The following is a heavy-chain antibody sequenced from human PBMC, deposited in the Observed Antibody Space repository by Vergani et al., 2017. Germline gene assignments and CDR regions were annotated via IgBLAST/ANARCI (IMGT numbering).Heavy chain of an antibody. D-gene: IGHD3-10*01. CDR3: AKQYFVSGNYLFDY. CDR1: GVTSAGYA. V-gene: IGHV3-9*02. CDR2: ISWNSNSI. J-gene: IGHJ4*02. Sequence: EVQLEESGGGLVLPGRSLRLSCVASGVTSAGYAMHWVRQAPGKGLEWVSGISWNSNSIGYADSVKGRFTISRDNDKNSLYLQMNNLRTEDTAIYYCAKQYFVSGNYLFDYWGQGTLVTVSS.